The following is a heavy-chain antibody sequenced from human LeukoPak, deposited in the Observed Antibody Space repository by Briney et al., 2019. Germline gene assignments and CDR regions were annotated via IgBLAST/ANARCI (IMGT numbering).Heavy chain of an antibody. CDR2: INHSGST. D-gene: IGHD2/OR15-2a*01. V-gene: IGHV4-34*01. CDR1: GGSFSGYY. J-gene: IGHJ4*02. CDR3: ARGLSRRRALDY. Sequence: PSETLSLTCAVYGGSFSGYYWSWIRQPPGKGLEWIGEINHSGSTNYNPSLKSRVTISVDTSKNQFSLKLSSVTAADTAVYYCARGLSRRRALDYWGQGTLVTVSS.